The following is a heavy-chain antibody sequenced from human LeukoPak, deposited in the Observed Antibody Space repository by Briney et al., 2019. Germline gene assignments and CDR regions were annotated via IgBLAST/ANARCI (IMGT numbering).Heavy chain of an antibody. J-gene: IGHJ4*02. CDR3: ARGYSSGLHFDY. Sequence: GGSLRLSCAASGFTFSSYWMNWVRQAPGKGLVWVSRIASDGSSTTYADSVKGRFSISRDNAKNTLYLQMNSLRVEDTAVYYCARGYSSGLHFDYWGQGTLVTVSS. V-gene: IGHV3-74*01. CDR1: GFTFSSYW. D-gene: IGHD6-19*01. CDR2: IASDGSST.